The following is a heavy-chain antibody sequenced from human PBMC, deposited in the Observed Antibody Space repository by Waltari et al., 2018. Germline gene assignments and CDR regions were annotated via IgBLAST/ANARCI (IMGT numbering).Heavy chain of an antibody. CDR3: ARDFASTYFFDY. V-gene: IGHV3-33*01. CDR2: IWYDGRYE. J-gene: IGHJ4*02. Sequence: QVQLVESGGGVVQHGRSLRLSCAASGFDFRGYVMHWVRQAPGKGLEWVAVIWYDGRYEYYADSVKGRFTISRDNSKDTLYLQMNSLRAEDTAVYYCARDFASTYFFDYWGQGILVTVSS. CDR1: GFDFRGYV.